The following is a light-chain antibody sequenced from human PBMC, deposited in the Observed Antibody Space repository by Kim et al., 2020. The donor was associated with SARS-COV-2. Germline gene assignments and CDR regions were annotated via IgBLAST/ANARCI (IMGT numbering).Light chain of an antibody. CDR3: QQYYSIPWT. J-gene: IGKJ1*01. CDR2: RAS. CDR1: QTVLFSY. Sequence: DIVITQSPDSLPVSLGERATINCKSSQTVLFSYLAWYQHKPGQPPKLLISRASSREAGVPDRFSGSESGTDFTLTISSLQAEDVAVYYCQQYYSIPWTFGQGTKVDIK. V-gene: IGKV4-1*01.